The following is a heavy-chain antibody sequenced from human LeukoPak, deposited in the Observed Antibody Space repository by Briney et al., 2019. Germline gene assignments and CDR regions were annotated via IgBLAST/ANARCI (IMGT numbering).Heavy chain of an antibody. CDR3: ARDMKSGNR. D-gene: IGHD3-10*01. Sequence: GGSLRLSCAASGFTFSSYAMHWVRQAPGKGLEWVAVISYDGSNKYYADSVKGRFTISRDNSKNTLYPQMNSLRAEDTAVYYCARDMKSGNRWGQGTLVTVSS. CDR1: GFTFSSYA. CDR2: ISYDGSNK. J-gene: IGHJ5*02. V-gene: IGHV3-30*04.